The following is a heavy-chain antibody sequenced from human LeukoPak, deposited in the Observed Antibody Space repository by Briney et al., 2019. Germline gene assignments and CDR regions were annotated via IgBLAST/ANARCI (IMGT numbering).Heavy chain of an antibody. Sequence: PGGSLRLSCAASGFTFSSYWMSWVRQAPGKGLEWVANIKQEGSEKYYVDSVKGRFTISRDNAKNSLYLQMNSLRAEDTAVYYCARDHYGSRSYPLDYWGQGTLVTVSS. CDR2: IKQEGSEK. CDR3: ARDHYGSRSYPLDY. J-gene: IGHJ4*02. D-gene: IGHD3-10*01. CDR1: GFTFSSYW. V-gene: IGHV3-7*03.